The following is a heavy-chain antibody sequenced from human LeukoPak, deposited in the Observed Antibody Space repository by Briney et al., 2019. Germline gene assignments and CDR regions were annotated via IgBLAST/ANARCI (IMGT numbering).Heavy chain of an antibody. V-gene: IGHV3-48*02. Sequence: PGGSLRLSCAASGFTFSSYSMNWVRQAPGKGLEWFSYISSSTIYYADSVKGRFTISRDNAKNSLYLQMISLRDEDTAVYYRAIGSEYSSGWLSDYSGQGSLVTVSS. CDR1: GFTFSSYS. J-gene: IGHJ4*02. CDR2: ISSSTI. CDR3: AIGSEYSSGWLSDY. D-gene: IGHD6-19*01.